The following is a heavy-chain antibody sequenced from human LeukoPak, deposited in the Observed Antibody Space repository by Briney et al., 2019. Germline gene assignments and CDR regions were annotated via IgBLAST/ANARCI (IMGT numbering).Heavy chain of an antibody. CDR2: IYHSGST. CDR1: GGSISSSNW. D-gene: IGHD3-10*01. CDR3: TRGYGSGSYSYYFDF. J-gene: IGHJ4*02. Sequence: PSETLSLTCAVSGGSISSSNWWSWVRQPPGKGPEWIGEIYHSGSTNYSPSLKSRVTISLDTSKNQFSLKLTSVTAADTAVYYCTRGYGSGSYSYYFDFWGQGTLVTVSS. V-gene: IGHV4-4*02.